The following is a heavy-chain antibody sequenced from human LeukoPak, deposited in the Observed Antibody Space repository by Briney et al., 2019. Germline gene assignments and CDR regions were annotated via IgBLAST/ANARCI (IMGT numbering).Heavy chain of an antibody. D-gene: IGHD3-3*01. J-gene: IGHJ4*02. Sequence: GGSLRLSCATFGFTFSSYGMTWVRQAPGKGLEWVSTISISGGTTYYADSVKGRSSISRDNSKSTVYLQLNSLRAEDTAVYYCASVYDFWSGYPPDYWGQGTLVTVSS. CDR3: ASVYDFWSGYPPDY. V-gene: IGHV3-23*01. CDR2: ISISGGTT. CDR1: GFTFSSYG.